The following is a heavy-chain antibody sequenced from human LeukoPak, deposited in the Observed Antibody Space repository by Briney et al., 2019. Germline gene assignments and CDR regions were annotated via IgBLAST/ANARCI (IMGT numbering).Heavy chain of an antibody. V-gene: IGHV4-30-4*08. CDR3: ARYGSGYAFDM. J-gene: IGHJ3*02. Sequence: SETLSLTCTVSGGSISSGDYYWSWIRQPPGKGLEWIGYIYYSGSTYYNPSHKSRVTISVDTSKNQFSLKLSSVTAADTAVYYCARYGSGYAFDMWGQGTMVTVSA. CDR1: GGSISSGDYY. CDR2: IYYSGST. D-gene: IGHD3-10*01.